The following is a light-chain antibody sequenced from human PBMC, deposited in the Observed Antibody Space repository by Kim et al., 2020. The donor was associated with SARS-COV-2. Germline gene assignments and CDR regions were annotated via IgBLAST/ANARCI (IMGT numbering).Light chain of an antibody. CDR3: QQASSFPLT. Sequence: ASVGDRVTITCRASQGIATWLAWYQQNPGKAPNLLIYAASILQSGVPSRFSRSKTGTDFTLTISSLQPEDFATYYCQQASSFPLTFGGGTKVDI. J-gene: IGKJ4*01. V-gene: IGKV1-12*01. CDR1: QGIATW. CDR2: AAS.